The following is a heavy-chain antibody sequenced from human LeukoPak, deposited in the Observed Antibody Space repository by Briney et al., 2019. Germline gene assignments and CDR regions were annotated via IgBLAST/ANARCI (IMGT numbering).Heavy chain of an antibody. V-gene: IGHV3-23*01. CDR1: GFTFSSYA. CDR2: ITDSGGDT. D-gene: IGHD6-6*01. J-gene: IGHJ4*02. CDR3: VKGSSSSRPYYFDY. Sequence: GGSLRLSCAASGFTFSSYAMSWVRQAPGKGLEWVTAITDSGGDTYHADSVKGRFSISRDNSKNTLYLQMNSLRVEGTAVYYCVKGSSSSRPYYFDYWGQGTLVTVSS.